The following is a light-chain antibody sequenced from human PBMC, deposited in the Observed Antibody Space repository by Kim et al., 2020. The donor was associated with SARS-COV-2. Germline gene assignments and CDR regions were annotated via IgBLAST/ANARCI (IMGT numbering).Light chain of an antibody. Sequence: DIQMTQSPSSLSASVGDRVTITCRASQSISSYLAWYQQKPGKVPKLLIYAASTLQSGVPSRFSGSGSGTDFTLTISSLQPEDVATYYCQKDERPPLTFGPGTTVDIK. V-gene: IGKV1-27*01. J-gene: IGKJ1*01. CDR2: AAS. CDR3: QKDERPPLT. CDR1: QSISSY.